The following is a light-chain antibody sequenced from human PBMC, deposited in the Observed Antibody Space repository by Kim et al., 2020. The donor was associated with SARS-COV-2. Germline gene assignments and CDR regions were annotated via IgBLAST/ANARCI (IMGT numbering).Light chain of an antibody. CDR1: TSNIGSNT. CDR3: SAWDDSLSGRGV. J-gene: IGLJ3*02. CDR2: SNS. Sequence: QSVLIQPPSASGAPGQRVSISCSGNTSNIGSNTVKWYQQLPGAAPRLLIYSNSERPSGVPDRFSGSKSGTSASLVISGLQPEDEADYYCSAWDDSLSGRGVFGGGTKLTVL. V-gene: IGLV1-44*01.